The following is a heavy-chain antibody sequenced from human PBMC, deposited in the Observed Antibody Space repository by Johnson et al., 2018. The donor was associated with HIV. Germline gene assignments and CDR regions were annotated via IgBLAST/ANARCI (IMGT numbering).Heavy chain of an antibody. J-gene: IGHJ3*02. CDR3: AKDRSTGWYPAFDI. D-gene: IGHD6-19*01. CDR1: GFTFSSYA. CDR2: ISGRGGST. Sequence: VQLVESGGGVVRPGGSLRLSCAASGFTFSSYAMTWVRQAPGKGVEWVSAISGRGGSTYYADSVKGRFSISRDNSKNTLYLQMNSLRAEDTALYYCAKDRSTGWYPAFDIWGQGTMVTVSS. V-gene: IGHV3-23*04.